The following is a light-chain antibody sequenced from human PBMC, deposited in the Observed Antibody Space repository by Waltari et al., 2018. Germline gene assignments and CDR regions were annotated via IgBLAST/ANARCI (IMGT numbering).Light chain of an antibody. Sequence: EIVLTQSPATLSLSPGERATLSCRASQTVTSYLAWYQQKSGQAPRLLIYAASNRAAGIPARFRGKGSGTNFTLTISGLETEDFAVYYCQQRSNWPLTFGGGTRLEIK. CDR1: QTVTSY. CDR3: QQRSNWPLT. J-gene: IGKJ4*01. CDR2: AAS. V-gene: IGKV3-11*01.